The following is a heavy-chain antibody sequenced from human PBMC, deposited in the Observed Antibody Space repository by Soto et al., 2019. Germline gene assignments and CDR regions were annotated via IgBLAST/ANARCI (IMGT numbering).Heavy chain of an antibody. Sequence: PGESLKISCRGSGYSFTSYWISWVRQMPGKGLEWMGRIDPSDSYTNYSPSFQGHVTISANKSIRTAYLQWSSLKASDTAMYYCARHGPRGGYYYGMDVWGQGTTVTVSS. CDR2: IDPSDSYT. D-gene: IGHD3-10*01. V-gene: IGHV5-10-1*01. CDR1: GYSFTSYW. CDR3: ARHGPRGGYYYGMDV. J-gene: IGHJ6*02.